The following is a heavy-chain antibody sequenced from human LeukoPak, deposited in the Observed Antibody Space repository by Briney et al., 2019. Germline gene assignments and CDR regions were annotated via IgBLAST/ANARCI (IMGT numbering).Heavy chain of an antibody. V-gene: IGHV5-51*01. D-gene: IGHD5-24*01. CDR2: IYPGDSDT. CDR3: ARPGRDGYNFDAFDI. Sequence: GESLKISCKGSGYSFTSYWIGWVRQMPGKGLEWMGIIYPGDSDTRYSPSFQGQVTLLADKSLSTAYLQWNSLKASDTAMYYCARPGRDGYNFDAFDIWGQGTMVTVSS. J-gene: IGHJ3*02. CDR1: GYSFTSYW.